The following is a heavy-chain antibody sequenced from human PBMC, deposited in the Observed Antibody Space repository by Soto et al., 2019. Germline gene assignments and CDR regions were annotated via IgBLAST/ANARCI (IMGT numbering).Heavy chain of an antibody. CDR3: AKMTTRRFDY. CDR2: ISGSGLST. V-gene: IGHV3-23*01. Sequence: GGSLRLSCAASGFTFSSYAMSWVRQAPGKGLEWVSGISGSGLSTNYADSVKGRFTTSRDNSKNTLYLQMNSLRAEDTAVYYCAKMTTRRFDYWGHGTLVTVSS. J-gene: IGHJ4*01. D-gene: IGHD4-17*01. CDR1: GFTFSSYA.